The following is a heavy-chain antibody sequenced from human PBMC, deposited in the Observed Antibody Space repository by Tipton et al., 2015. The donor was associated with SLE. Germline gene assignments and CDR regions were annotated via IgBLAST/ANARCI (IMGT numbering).Heavy chain of an antibody. V-gene: IGHV3-43*01. CDR2: ISWDGGST. J-gene: IGHJ6*02. D-gene: IGHD6-6*01. Sequence: SLRLSCAASGFNFDNYGMSWVRQAPGKGLEWVSLISWDGGSTYYADSVKGRFTISRDNSKNSLYLQMNSLRTEDTALYYCAKTGGSSSGYYYYYDMDVWGQGTTVTVSS. CDR1: GFNFDNYG. CDR3: AKTGGSSSGYYYYYDMDV.